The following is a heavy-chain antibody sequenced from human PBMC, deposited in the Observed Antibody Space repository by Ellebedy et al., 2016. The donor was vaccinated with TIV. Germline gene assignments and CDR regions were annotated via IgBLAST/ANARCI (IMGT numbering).Heavy chain of an antibody. CDR3: ARAATVTRRYFDY. Sequence: GESLKISCAASGFTFSSYVTSWIRQAPGKGLEWVSYISSSGTATYYADSVKGRFTISRDNAKNSLYLQMNSLRAEDTAVYYCARAATVTRRYFDYWGQGTLVTVSS. V-gene: IGHV3-11*01. D-gene: IGHD4-17*01. CDR2: ISSSGTAT. J-gene: IGHJ4*02. CDR1: GFTFSSYV.